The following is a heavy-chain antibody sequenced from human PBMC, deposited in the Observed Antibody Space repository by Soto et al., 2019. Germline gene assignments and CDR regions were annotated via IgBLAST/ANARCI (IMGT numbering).Heavy chain of an antibody. Sequence: QVQLVESGGGVVQPGRSLRLSCAASGFTFSRYVMHWFRQAPGTGLEWVAVISSDGSNKYYEDSVKGRFTISRDNAKNTLYLQMSSLRAEDTAVYYCAKDGGFGVVIKPEFDYWGQGTLVTVSS. D-gene: IGHD3-3*01. CDR3: AKDGGFGVVIKPEFDY. V-gene: IGHV3-30*18. CDR2: ISSDGSNK. CDR1: GFTFSRYV. J-gene: IGHJ4*02.